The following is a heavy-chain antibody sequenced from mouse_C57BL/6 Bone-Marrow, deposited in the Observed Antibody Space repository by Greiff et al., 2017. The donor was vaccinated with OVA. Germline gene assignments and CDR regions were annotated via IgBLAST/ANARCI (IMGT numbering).Heavy chain of an antibody. CDR1: GYAFSSSW. J-gene: IGHJ3*01. Sequence: LVESGPELVKPGASVKISCKASGYAFSSSWMNWVKQRPGKGLEWIGRIYPGDGDTNYNGKFKGKATLTADKSSTTAYMQLSSLTSQDSAVYSFASCPSYYVISGFAFWGHGTLVTVSS. CDR3: ASCPSYYVISGFAF. D-gene: IGHD1-1*01. V-gene: IGHV1-82*01. CDR2: IYPGDGDT.